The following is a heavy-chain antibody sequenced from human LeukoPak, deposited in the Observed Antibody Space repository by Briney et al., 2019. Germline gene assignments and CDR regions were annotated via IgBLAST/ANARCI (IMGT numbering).Heavy chain of an antibody. Sequence: PGGSLRLSCAASRFSSSNYAMSWVRQAPGKGEGWVGFIRSNTFGGTTEYAAAVKGRFTISRDDSKSIAYLQMNSLRTEDTAVYYCSRWGPTTVTTPLLYYRYGMDVWGQGTTVTVSS. CDR1: RFSSSNYA. D-gene: IGHD4-11*01. V-gene: IGHV3-49*04. J-gene: IGHJ6*02. CDR3: SRWGPTTVTTPLLYYRYGMDV. CDR2: IRSNTFGGTT.